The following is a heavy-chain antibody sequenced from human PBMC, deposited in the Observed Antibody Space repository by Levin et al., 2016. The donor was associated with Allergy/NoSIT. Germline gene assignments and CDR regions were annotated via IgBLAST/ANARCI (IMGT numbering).Heavy chain of an antibody. CDR2: ITPTTGAT. CDR1: GYTFTNFY. D-gene: IGHD3-22*01. J-gene: IGHJ3*02. V-gene: IGHV1-46*03. Sequence: ASVKVSCKASGYTFTNFYLHWVRQAPGQGLEWMGIITPTTGATTYAQKFQGRVTMSRDTSTSTAYMDLSSLRSEDTAVYYCARPIYDSSGHDAFEMWGQGTMITVSS. CDR3: ARPIYDSSGHDAFEM.